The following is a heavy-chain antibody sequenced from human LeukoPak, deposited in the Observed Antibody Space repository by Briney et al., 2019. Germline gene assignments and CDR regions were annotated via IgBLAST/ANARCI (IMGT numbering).Heavy chain of an antibody. CDR3: ARMDYYASGSPLDAFDI. V-gene: IGHV3-74*01. Sequence: PGGSPRLSCEASGFTFSSYWMHWVRQGPGKGLVWVSRINSDGSSTSYADSVKGRFTISRDNAKNTLYLQMNSLRPEDTAVYSCARMDYYASGSPLDAFDIWGQGTVVTVSS. J-gene: IGHJ3*02. CDR2: INSDGSST. D-gene: IGHD3-10*01. CDR1: GFTFSSYW.